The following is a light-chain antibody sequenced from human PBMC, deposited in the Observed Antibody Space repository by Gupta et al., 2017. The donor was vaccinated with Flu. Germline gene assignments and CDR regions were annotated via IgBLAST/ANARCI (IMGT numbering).Light chain of an antibody. V-gene: IGLV1-44*01. Sequence: QSVLTQPPSASGTPGQRVTISCSGSSSNIGSHTVPLYQQLPGPAPKLLFYSNMQRPSGLPACFSGSESGTAASLAISGLQAEEDADYYCAAWDDSMNVAFGGGTKLTVL. J-gene: IGLJ3*02. CDR1: SSNIGSHT. CDR3: AAWDDSMNVA. CDR2: SNM.